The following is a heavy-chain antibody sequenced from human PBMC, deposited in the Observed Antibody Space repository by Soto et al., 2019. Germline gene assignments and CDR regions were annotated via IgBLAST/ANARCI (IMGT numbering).Heavy chain of an antibody. CDR3: ATTFDSSGYYHNFGMDV. CDR2: VYYSGFT. Sequence: QLQLRESGPGLVKPSGTLSLTCTVSGASINTVPYYWGWIRQSPGKGLEWIGSVYYSGFTYYNPSLQSRVTISLDTSKNQFSLEVSSVTAADTALYYCATTFDSSGYYHNFGMDVWGQGTTVTVSS. V-gene: IGHV4-39*01. J-gene: IGHJ6*02. CDR1: GASINTVPYY. D-gene: IGHD3-22*01.